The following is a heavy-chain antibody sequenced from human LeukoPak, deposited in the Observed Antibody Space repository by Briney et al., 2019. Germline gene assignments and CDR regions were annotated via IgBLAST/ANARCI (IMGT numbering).Heavy chain of an antibody. D-gene: IGHD2-21*02. CDR2: IYYSGST. V-gene: IGHV4-39*07. J-gene: IGHJ3*02. CDR3: ARDHYVVTDDAFDI. Sequence: SETLSLTRTVSGGSISSSSYYWGWIRQPPGKGLEWIGSIYYSGSTYYNPSLKSRVTISVDTSKNQFSLKLSSVTAADTAVYYCARDHYVVTDDAFDIWGQGTMVTVSS. CDR1: GGSISSSSYY.